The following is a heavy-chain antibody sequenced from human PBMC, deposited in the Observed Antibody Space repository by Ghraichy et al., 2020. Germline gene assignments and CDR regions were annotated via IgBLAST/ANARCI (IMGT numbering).Heavy chain of an antibody. CDR3: ARRFDL. CDR2: ISSSGNMI. Sequence: GGSLRLSCAASGFTFSSYDNNWVRQAPGKGLEWVSYISSSGNMISYADSVKGRFTISRDNAKNSLYLQMNSLRAEDTAVYYCARRFDLWGQGIMVTVSS. J-gene: IGHJ3*01. CDR1: GFTFSSYD. V-gene: IGHV3-48*03.